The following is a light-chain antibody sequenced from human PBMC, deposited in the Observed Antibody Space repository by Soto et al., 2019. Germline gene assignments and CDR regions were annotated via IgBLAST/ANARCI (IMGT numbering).Light chain of an antibody. Sequence: QSALTQPASVSGSPGQSITISCTGTSSDVGGYNYVSWYQQHPGKAPKLMIYDVSNRPSGVSNRFSGSKSGNTASLTISGLQADDEADYCCSSYTSSTTLYVFGTGTKVTVL. CDR1: SSDVGGYNY. J-gene: IGLJ1*01. CDR2: DVS. CDR3: SSYTSSTTLYV. V-gene: IGLV2-14*01.